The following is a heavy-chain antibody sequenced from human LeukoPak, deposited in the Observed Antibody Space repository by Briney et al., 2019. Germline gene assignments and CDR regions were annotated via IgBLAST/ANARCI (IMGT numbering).Heavy chain of an antibody. CDR1: GGAISSSLY. Sequence: SETLSLTCSVSGGAISSSLYWSWIRQVPGKGLEWIGYIHYGGSASCNPSLKSRIVISVDTSKNQFSLELRSVTAADTAVYYCASDSASSRWFRWGQGTLVTVSS. CDR2: IHYGGSA. CDR3: ASDSASSRWFR. D-gene: IGHD4-23*01. V-gene: IGHV4-31*03. J-gene: IGHJ4*02.